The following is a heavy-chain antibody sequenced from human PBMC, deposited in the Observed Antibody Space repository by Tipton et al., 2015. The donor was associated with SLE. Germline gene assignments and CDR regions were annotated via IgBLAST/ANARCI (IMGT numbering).Heavy chain of an antibody. CDR1: GFTFDDYA. J-gene: IGHJ5*02. CDR3: AKDRDFGPMVQGGGHWFDP. Sequence: SLRLSCAASGFTFDDYAMHWVRQAPGKGLEWVSGISWNRGSIGYADTVKGRFTISRDNAKNSLYLQMNSLGAEDTALYYCAKDRDFGPMVQGGGHWFDPWGQGTLVTVSS. CDR2: ISWNRGSI. V-gene: IGHV3-9*01. D-gene: IGHD3-10*01.